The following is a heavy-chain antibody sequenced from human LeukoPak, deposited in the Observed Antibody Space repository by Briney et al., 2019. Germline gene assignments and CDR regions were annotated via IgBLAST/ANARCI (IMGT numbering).Heavy chain of an antibody. CDR1: GGSVNSVTYY. Sequence: STTLSLTCAVSGGSVNSVTYYWAWVRQPPWKGLEWIGSIYQGESTYSNPSLESRVSMSVDTSKNQFSLRLTSVTAADTAVYYYARHEANYYYYYMDVWGEGTTVTVSS. CDR2: IYQGEST. J-gene: IGHJ6*03. V-gene: IGHV4-39*01. D-gene: IGHD3-10*01. CDR3: ARHEANYYYYYMDV.